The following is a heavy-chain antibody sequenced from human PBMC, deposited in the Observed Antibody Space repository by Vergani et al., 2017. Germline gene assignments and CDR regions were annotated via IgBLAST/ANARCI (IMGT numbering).Heavy chain of an antibody. CDR2: INHSGST. CDR3: ARGLGYDSSGYYTPFDY. Sequence: QVQLQESGPGLVKPSETLSLTCTVSGGSISSGGYSWSWIRQPPGKGLEWIGEINHSGSTNYNPSLKSRVTISVDTSKNQFSLKLCSVTAADTAVYYCARGLGYDSSGYYTPFDYWGQGTLVTVSS. D-gene: IGHD3-22*01. V-gene: IGHV4-61*08. J-gene: IGHJ4*02. CDR1: GGSISSGGYS.